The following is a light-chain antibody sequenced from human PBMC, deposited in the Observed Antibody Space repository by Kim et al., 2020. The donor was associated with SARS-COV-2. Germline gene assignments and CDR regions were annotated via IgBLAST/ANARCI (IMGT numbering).Light chain of an antibody. V-gene: IGLV1-47*02. CDR2: SNN. CDR3: AAWDYSLSGLYV. CDR1: SSNIESNY. J-gene: IGLJ1*01. Sequence: GVNTSWCGSSSNIESNYVYWYQQLPGTAYKLKINSNNERTPGARDCFPVSKSGSGDSVAISGLGSEAEAEYYCAAWDYSLSGLYVFGTGTKVTVL.